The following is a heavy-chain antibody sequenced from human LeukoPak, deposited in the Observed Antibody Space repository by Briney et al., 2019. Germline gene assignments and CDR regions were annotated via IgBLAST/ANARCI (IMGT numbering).Heavy chain of an antibody. D-gene: IGHD2-15*01. V-gene: IGHV4-59*06. CDR1: GGSFSGYY. CDR2: IYYSGST. Sequence: SETLSLTCAVYGGSFSGYYWSWIRQPPGKGLEWIGYIYYSGSTYYNPSLKSRVTISVDTSKNQFSLKLSSVTAADTAVYYCAMGILLFDYWGQGTLVTVSS. J-gene: IGHJ4*02. CDR3: AMGILLFDY.